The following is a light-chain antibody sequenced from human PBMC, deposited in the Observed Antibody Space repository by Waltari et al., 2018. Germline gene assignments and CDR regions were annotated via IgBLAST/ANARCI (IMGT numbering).Light chain of an antibody. V-gene: IGKV1-12*01. J-gene: IGKJ3*01. CDR1: QDIGNR. CDR2: GTS. Sequence: DIQMTKSPSSVSAFVGDRVTITCRASQDIGNRLAWYQQKPGKAPNLLIYGTSSLQTGVPSRFSGSGSGTEFTITISSLQPEDFATYYCQQANSFPITFGPGTKVDVK. CDR3: QQANSFPIT.